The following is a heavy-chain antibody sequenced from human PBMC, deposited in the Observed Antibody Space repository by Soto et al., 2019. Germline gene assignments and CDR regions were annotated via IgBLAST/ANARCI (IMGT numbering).Heavy chain of an antibody. CDR1: GGSVISGSYY. CDR3: ARAATQEYWFDP. CDR2: IYYSGST. Sequence: SETLSLTCTVSGGSVISGSYYWIWIRQPPGKGLEWIGYIYYSGSTNYNPSLKSRVTISVDTSKNQFSLKLSSVTAADTAVYYCARAATQEYWFDPWGQGTLVTVSS. D-gene: IGHD1-26*01. J-gene: IGHJ5*02. V-gene: IGHV4-61*01.